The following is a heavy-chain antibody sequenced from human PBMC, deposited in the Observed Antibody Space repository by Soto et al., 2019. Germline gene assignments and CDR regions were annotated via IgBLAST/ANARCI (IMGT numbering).Heavy chain of an antibody. V-gene: IGHV1-69*13. D-gene: IGHD1-26*01. Sequence: SVKVSCKASGGTFSSYAISWVRQAPGQGLEWMGGIIPISGTANYAQKFQGRVTITADESTSTAYMELSSLRSEDTAVYYCASDRSNVLVGPVVVHWFDPWGQGTLVTVSS. CDR3: ASDRSNVLVGPVVVHWFDP. J-gene: IGHJ5*02. CDR1: GGTFSSYA. CDR2: IIPISGTA.